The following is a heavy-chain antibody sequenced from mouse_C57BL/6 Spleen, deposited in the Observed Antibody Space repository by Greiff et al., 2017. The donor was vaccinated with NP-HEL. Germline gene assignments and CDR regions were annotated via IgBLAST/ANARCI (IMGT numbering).Heavy chain of an antibody. V-gene: IGHV1-64*01. D-gene: IGHD4-1*01. Sequence: VQLQQPGAELVKPGASVKLSCKASGYTFTSYWMHWVKQRPGQGLEWIGMFHPNSGSTNYNEKFKSKATLTVDKSSSTAYMQLSSLTSDDSAVYYCAREMGRLAYWGQGTLVTVSA. CDR2: FHPNSGST. CDR3: AREMGRLAY. CDR1: GYTFTSYW. J-gene: IGHJ3*01.